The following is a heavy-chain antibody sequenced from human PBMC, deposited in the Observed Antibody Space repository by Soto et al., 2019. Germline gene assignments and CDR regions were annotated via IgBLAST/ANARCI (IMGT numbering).Heavy chain of an antibody. V-gene: IGHV4-34*01. D-gene: IGHD5-18*01. CDR3: AREVGGGYSYGFRYYYGMDV. Sequence: SETLSLTCAVYGGSFSGYYWSWIRQPPGKGLEWIGEINHSGSTNYNPSLKSRVTISVDTSKNQFSLKLSSVTAADTAVYYCAREVGGGYSYGFRYYYGMDVWGQGTTVTVSS. CDR1: GGSFSGYY. J-gene: IGHJ6*02. CDR2: INHSGST.